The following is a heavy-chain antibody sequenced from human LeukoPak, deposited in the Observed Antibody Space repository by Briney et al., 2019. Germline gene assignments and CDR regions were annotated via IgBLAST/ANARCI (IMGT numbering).Heavy chain of an antibody. CDR2: IKQDGSEK. CDR1: GFTCSSYW. J-gene: IGHJ4*02. V-gene: IGHV3-7*01. Sequence: GGSLRLSCAASGFTCSSYWMSWVRQAPGKGLEWVANIKQDGSEKYYVDSVKGRFTISRDNAKNSLYLQMNSLRAEDTAVYYCARDHCSSTSCHNDYWGQGTLVTVSS. D-gene: IGHD2-2*01. CDR3: ARDHCSSTSCHNDY.